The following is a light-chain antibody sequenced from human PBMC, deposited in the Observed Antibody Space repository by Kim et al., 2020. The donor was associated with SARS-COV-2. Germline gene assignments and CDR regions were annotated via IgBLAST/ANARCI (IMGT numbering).Light chain of an antibody. CDR1: NIGSKS. CDR2: YDS. Sequence: VSVAPGKTARLTCGGNNIGSKSVHWYQRKPGQAPVLVIYYDSDRPSGIPERFSGSNSGNTATLTISRVEAGDEADYYCQVWDSSSVFGGGTQLTVL. CDR3: QVWDSSSV. V-gene: IGLV3-21*04. J-gene: IGLJ2*01.